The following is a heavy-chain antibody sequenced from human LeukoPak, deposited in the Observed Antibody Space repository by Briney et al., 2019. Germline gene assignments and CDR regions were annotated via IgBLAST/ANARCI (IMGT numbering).Heavy chain of an antibody. J-gene: IGHJ6*03. CDR1: GGSISTYS. CDR2: GQSSGSP. V-gene: IGHV4-59*01. CDR3: ASAWGLGSRYYYYMDV. Sequence: SETLSLTCTVSGGSISTYSWTWIRQPPGKGLEWVGFGQSSGSPKYNPSLKNRITISVDTSTNQFSLRLRSVTAADTAVYYCASAWGLGSRYYYYMDVWGKGATVTISS. D-gene: IGHD3-10*01.